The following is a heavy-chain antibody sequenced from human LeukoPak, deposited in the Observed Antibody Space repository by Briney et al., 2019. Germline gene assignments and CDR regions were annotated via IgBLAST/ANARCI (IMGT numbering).Heavy chain of an antibody. J-gene: IGHJ4*02. CDR2: INSDGSST. CDR1: GFTFSSYW. D-gene: IGHD6-19*01. CDR3: ARHQSPTLISSGWGLDY. Sequence: GGSLRLSCAASGFTFSSYWMHWVRQAPGKRLVWVSRINSDGSSTSYADSVKGRFTISRDNAKNTLYLQTNSLRAEDTAVYYCARHQSPTLISSGWGLDYWGQGTLVTVSS. V-gene: IGHV3-74*01.